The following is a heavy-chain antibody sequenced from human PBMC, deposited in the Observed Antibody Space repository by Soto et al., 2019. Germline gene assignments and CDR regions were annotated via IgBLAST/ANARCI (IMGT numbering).Heavy chain of an antibody. CDR3: ARGPEPYLYFFDY. J-gene: IGHJ4*02. CDR2: INSNGSGT. Sequence: GGSLRLSCAASGFTFSSYSMSWVRQAPGEGLEWVSRINSNGSGTTYADSVRGRFTISRDNAKNTLYLQMNSLRAEDTAVYYCARGPEPYLYFFDYWGQGTLVTVSS. CDR1: GFTFSSYS. V-gene: IGHV3-74*01.